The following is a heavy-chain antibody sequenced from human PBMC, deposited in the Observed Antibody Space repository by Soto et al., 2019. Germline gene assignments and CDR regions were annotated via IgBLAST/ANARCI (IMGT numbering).Heavy chain of an antibody. J-gene: IGHJ6*02. CDR2: MSPNSGNT. Sequence: VSGKASFHTLTSYDINGVRQATGQGFEWMGWMSPNSGNTGYAQKFQGRVTMTRNTSISTAYMELSSLRSEDTAVYYCERGRSSVWDFWSGYSTAYYYYYYGMDVWGQGTKVTVYS. D-gene: IGHD3-3*01. V-gene: IGHV1-8*01. CDR1: FHTLTSYD. CDR3: ERGRSSVWDFWSGYSTAYYYYYYGMDV.